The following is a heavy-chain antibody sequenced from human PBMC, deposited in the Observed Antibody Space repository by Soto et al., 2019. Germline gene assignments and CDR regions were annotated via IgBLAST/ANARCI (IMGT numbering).Heavy chain of an antibody. J-gene: IGHJ5*02. V-gene: IGHV4-39*01. CDR2: IYYSGNT. CDR3: ARQGEKYGIRNFDP. D-gene: IGHD2-21*01. Sequence: SETLSLTCTVSGGSISSSSYYWGWIRQPPGKGLEWIGSIYYSGNTYYNPSLKSRVTISVDTAKNQFSLKLSSVTAADTAVYYCARQGEKYGIRNFDPWGQGTLVTVSS. CDR1: GGSISSSSYY.